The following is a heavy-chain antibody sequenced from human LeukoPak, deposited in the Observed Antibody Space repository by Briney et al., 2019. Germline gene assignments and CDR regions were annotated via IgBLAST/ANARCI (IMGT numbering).Heavy chain of an antibody. CDR2: INPSGGST. J-gene: IGHJ4*02. CDR1: GYTFTSYY. V-gene: IGHV1-46*01. Sequence: ASVKVSCKASGYTFTSYYMHWVRQAPGQGLEWMGIINPSGGSTNYAQKFQGRVTMTRDMSTSTVYMELSSLRSEDTAVYYCAKDRWNSYYYDSSGYYDYWGQGTLVTVSS. D-gene: IGHD3-22*01. CDR3: AKDRWNSYYYDSSGYYDY.